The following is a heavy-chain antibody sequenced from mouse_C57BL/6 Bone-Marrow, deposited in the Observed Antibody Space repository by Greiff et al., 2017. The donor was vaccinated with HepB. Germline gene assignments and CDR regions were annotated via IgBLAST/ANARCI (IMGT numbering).Heavy chain of an antibody. Sequence: EVQLQESGAELVRPGASVKLSCTASGFNIKDDYMHWVKQRPEQGLEWIGWIDPENGDTEYASKFQGKATITADTSSNTAYLQLSSLTSEDTAVYYCTTEDYYAMDYWGQGTSVTVSS. CDR3: TTEDYYAMDY. CDR2: IDPENGDT. CDR1: GFNIKDDY. J-gene: IGHJ4*01. V-gene: IGHV14-4*01.